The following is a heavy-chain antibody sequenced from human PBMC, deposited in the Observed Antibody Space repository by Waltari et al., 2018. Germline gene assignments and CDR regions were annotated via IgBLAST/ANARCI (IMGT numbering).Heavy chain of an antibody. CDR3: AGEKARYGFDV. J-gene: IGHJ6*02. CDR1: GFSMTRSY. CDR2: VFHTGSP. V-gene: IGHV4-38-2*02. Sequence: QLQESGPGLVKPSETLSLTCSVSGFSMTRSYWAWIRQPPGKGLEWIGSVFHTGSPTYIPSLKSRVAISVDSSKNQCTRRLTAVTAADTAVYYCAGEKARYGFDVWGQGTTVTVSS.